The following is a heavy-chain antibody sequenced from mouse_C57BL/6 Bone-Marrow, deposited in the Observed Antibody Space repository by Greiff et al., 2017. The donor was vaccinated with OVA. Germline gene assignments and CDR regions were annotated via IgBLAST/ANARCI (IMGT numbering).Heavy chain of an antibody. CDR3: ARGWYYGSSYIFDY. Sequence: DVQLQESGPGLVKPSQSLSLTCSVTGYSITSGYYWNWIRQFPGNKLEWMGYISYDGSNNYNPSLKNRISITRDTSKNQFFLKLNSVTTEDTATYYCARGWYYGSSYIFDYWGQGTTLTVSS. CDR1: GYSITSGYY. J-gene: IGHJ2*01. V-gene: IGHV3-6*01. D-gene: IGHD1-1*01. CDR2: ISYDGSN.